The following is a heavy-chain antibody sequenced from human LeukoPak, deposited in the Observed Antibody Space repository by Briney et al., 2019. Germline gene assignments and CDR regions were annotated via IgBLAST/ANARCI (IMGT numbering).Heavy chain of an antibody. D-gene: IGHD1-7*01. J-gene: IGHJ4*02. Sequence: GESLRISCKGSGYSFTNYWISWVRQMPGKGLEWMGRVDPSDSSSGYSPSFQGHVTISADKSINTAYLQCSTLKASDTAIYYCARHMWNYGSFVYWGQGTLITVSS. CDR1: GYSFTNYW. V-gene: IGHV5-10-1*01. CDR3: ARHMWNYGSFVY. CDR2: VDPSDSSS.